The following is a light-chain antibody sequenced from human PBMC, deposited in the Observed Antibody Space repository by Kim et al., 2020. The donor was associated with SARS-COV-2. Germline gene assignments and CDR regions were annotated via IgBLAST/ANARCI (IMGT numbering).Light chain of an antibody. J-gene: IGLJ1*01. CDR2: EVI. V-gene: IGLV2-8*01. CDR3: SSYAGSNNSLYV. CDR1: SSDVVVSNH. Sequence: VTISCTGPSSDVVVSNHVSWFQQHPGKAPKLIIYEVIKRPSGVPDRFSASKSGNTASLTVSGLQAEDEADCYCSSYAGSNNSLYVFGTGTKVTVL.